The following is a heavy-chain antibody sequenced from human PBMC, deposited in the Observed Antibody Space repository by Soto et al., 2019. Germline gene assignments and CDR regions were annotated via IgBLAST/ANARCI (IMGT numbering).Heavy chain of an antibody. J-gene: IGHJ6*02. D-gene: IGHD6-6*01. CDR3: ARVASSSSGGHLYYYYGMDV. CDR1: GFTVSSNY. V-gene: IGHV3-53*01. CDR2: IYSGGST. Sequence: GSLRLSCAASGFTVSSNYMSWVRQAPGKGLEWVSVIYSGGSTYYADSVKGRFTISRDNSKNTLYLQMNSLRAEDTAVYYCARVASSSSGGHLYYYYGMDVWGQGTTVTVSS.